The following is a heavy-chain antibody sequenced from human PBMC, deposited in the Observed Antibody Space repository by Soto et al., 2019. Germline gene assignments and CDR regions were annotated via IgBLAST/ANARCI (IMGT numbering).Heavy chain of an antibody. J-gene: IGHJ4*02. Sequence: QVQLVQSGAEVKKPGASVKVSCKASGYTFTTYDINWVRQATGEGLEWMGWMNPNSGNTGHAQKFQGRVTLTSDTSXXTAYMELNSLRSEDTAVYYCASGRYSSTWYYAFDYWGQGTLVTVSS. D-gene: IGHD6-13*01. CDR3: ASGRYSSTWYYAFDY. CDR2: MNPNSGNT. CDR1: GYTFTTYD. V-gene: IGHV1-8*01.